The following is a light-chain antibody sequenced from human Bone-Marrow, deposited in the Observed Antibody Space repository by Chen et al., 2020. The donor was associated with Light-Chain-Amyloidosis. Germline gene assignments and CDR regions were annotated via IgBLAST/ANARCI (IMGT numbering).Light chain of an antibody. CDR2: DSH. J-gene: IGLJ2*01. Sequence: QSVLTQPPSMSEAPGQRVTISCTGSRSNLGAGYDVHWYQQLPGTSPKLLIYDSHIRPSGVPDRFSASKSGTSASLSITGLQVADEADYYCQSYDTALLSLVFGGGTKLTV. CDR3: QSYDTALLSLV. V-gene: IGLV1-40*01. CDR1: RSNLGAGYD.